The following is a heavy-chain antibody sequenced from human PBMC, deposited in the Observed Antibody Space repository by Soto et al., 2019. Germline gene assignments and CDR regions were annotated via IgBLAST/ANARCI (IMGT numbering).Heavy chain of an antibody. Sequence: PGGSLRLSCAASGFTFSSYAMSWVRQAPGKGLEWVSAISGSGGSTYYAGSVKGRFTISRDNSKNTLYLQMNSLRAEDTAVYYCAKWRFSGNYYYYYGMDVWGQGTTVTVSS. CDR1: GFTFSSYA. D-gene: IGHD3-3*01. J-gene: IGHJ6*02. V-gene: IGHV3-23*01. CDR3: AKWRFSGNYYYYYGMDV. CDR2: ISGSGGST.